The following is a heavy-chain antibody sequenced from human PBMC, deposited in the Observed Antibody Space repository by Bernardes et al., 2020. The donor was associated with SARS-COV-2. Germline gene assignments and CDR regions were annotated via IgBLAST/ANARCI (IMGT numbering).Heavy chain of an antibody. V-gene: IGHV4-59*01. J-gene: IGHJ2*01. D-gene: IGHD3-3*01. CDR2: IYYSGST. Sequence: TLSLTCTVSGGSISSYYWSWIRQPPGKGLEWIGYIYYSGSTNYNPSLKSRVTISVDTSKNQFSLKLSSVTAADTAVYYCARDSGVVIQQGLWYFDLWGRGTLVTVSS. CDR1: GGSISSYY. CDR3: ARDSGVVIQQGLWYFDL.